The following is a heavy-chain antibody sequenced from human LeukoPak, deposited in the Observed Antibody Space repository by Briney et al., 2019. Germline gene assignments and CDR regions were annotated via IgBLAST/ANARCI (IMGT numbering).Heavy chain of an antibody. CDR1: GASISTNTYY. V-gene: IGHV4-39*02. J-gene: IGHJ2*01. Sequence: PSETLSLTCTVSGASISTNTYYWGWIRQPPGKRLEWIGGIYYSGSTYYNPSLKSRVTVSVDTSKNHFSLKLSSVTAADTAVYYCARRVASSYWYFDLWGRGTLVTVSS. CDR3: ARRVASSYWYFDL. CDR2: IYYSGST.